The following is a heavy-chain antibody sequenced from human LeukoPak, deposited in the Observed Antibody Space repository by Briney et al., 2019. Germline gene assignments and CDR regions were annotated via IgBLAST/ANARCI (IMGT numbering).Heavy chain of an antibody. CDR3: ARVLRYCSGGNCYSGGLGYMDV. D-gene: IGHD2-15*01. Sequence: PGGSPRLSCAASGFTFRSYWMSWVRQAPGKGLEWVSSISRSGSTKYYADSVKGRFTISRDNAKNSLFLQMNSLRAEDTAVYYCARVLRYCSGGNCYSGGLGYMDVWGKGTTVTISS. CDR2: ISRSGSTK. J-gene: IGHJ6*03. V-gene: IGHV3-48*04. CDR1: GFTFRSYW.